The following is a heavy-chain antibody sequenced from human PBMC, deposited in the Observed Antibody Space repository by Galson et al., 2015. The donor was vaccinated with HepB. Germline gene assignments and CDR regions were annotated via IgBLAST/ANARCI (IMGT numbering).Heavy chain of an antibody. V-gene: IGHV3-48*03. CDR3: ASEARAAYYYYYGMDV. CDR2: ISRSGSTI. CDR1: GFTFSSYE. D-gene: IGHD5-12*01. J-gene: IGHJ6*02. Sequence: SLRLSCAASGFTFSSYEMNWVRQAPGKGLEWVSYISRSGSTIYYADSVKGRFTISRDNAKNSLYLQMNSLRAEDTAVYYCASEARAAYYYYYGMDVWGQGTSVTVSS.